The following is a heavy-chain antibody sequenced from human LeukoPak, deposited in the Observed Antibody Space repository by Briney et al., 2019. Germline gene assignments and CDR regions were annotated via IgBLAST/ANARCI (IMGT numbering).Heavy chain of an antibody. D-gene: IGHD5-24*01. Sequence: PSETLSLTCTVSGGSISSYYWSWIRQPAGKGLEWIGRIYTSGSTNYNPSLKSRVTMSVDTSKNQFSLRLSSVTAADTAVYYCARHEEEDGYNAKTLEYWGQGALVTVSS. J-gene: IGHJ4*02. CDR2: IYTSGST. CDR3: ARHEEEDGYNAKTLEY. CDR1: GGSISSYY. V-gene: IGHV4-4*07.